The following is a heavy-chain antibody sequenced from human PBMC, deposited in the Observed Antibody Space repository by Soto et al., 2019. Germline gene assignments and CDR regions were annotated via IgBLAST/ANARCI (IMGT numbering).Heavy chain of an antibody. V-gene: IGHV4-59*12. J-gene: IGHJ4*02. Sequence: SETLSLTCTVSGGSINTYYWSWIRQPPGKGLEWIGYVDYSGNSDSSPSLKSRVTISIDTSKNQFSLKLSSVTAADTAVYYCARACSSTSCYDVFDSWGQGTLVTVSS. D-gene: IGHD2-2*01. CDR3: ARACSSTSCYDVFDS. CDR1: GGSINTYY. CDR2: VDYSGNS.